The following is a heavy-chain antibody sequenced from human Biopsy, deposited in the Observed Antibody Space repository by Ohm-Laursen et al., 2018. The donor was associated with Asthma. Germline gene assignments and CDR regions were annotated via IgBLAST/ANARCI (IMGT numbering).Heavy chain of an antibody. J-gene: IGHJ6*02. CDR1: GGTFGNFA. Sequence: SVKVSCKAPGGTFGNFAISWVRQAPGQGLEWLGGIMTVFGTTNYAQKFQGRVTITADESTSTAYMEVTSLRSGDTAIYYCARCQVGYSSGWSLLLKKIYYSGMDVWGQGTAVTVSS. CDR3: ARCQVGYSSGWSLLLKKIYYSGMDV. CDR2: IMTVFGTT. V-gene: IGHV1-69*13. D-gene: IGHD6-19*01.